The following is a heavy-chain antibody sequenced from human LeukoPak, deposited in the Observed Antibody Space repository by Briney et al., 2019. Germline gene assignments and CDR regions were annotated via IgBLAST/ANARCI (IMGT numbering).Heavy chain of an antibody. Sequence: SETLSLTCTVSGGSISSGGYYWSWIRQHPGKGLEWIGYIYYSGSTYYNPSLKSRVTISVDTSKNQFSLKLSSVTAADTAVYYCARGPYSSSWYGGAFDIWGQGTMVTVSS. J-gene: IGHJ3*02. CDR2: IYYSGST. V-gene: IGHV4-31*03. CDR3: ARGPYSSSWYGGAFDI. D-gene: IGHD6-13*01. CDR1: GGSISSGGYY.